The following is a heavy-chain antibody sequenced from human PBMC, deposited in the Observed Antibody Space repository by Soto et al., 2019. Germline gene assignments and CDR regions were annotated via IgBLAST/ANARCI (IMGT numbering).Heavy chain of an antibody. D-gene: IGHD3-22*01. J-gene: IGHJ4*02. CDR3: AKDLWYYYDSSGYYPVGGPDY. CDR2: ISYDGGNK. Sequence: GGSLRLSCAASGCTFSSYGMHWVRQAPGKGLEWVAVISYDGGNKYYADSVKGRFTISRDNSKNTLYLQMNSLRAEDTAVYYCAKDLWYYYDSSGYYPVGGPDYWGQGTLVTVSS. CDR1: GCTFSSYG. V-gene: IGHV3-30*18.